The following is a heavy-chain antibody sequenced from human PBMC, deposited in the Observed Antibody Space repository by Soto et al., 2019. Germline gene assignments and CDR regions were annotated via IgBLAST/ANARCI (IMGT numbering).Heavy chain of an antibody. Sequence: LRLSCAASGFTFSSYDMSWVRQAPGKGLAWVSGISDSGGNSYYADSVKGRFTISRDNSKNTLYLEMNSLRAEDTAVYYCAKRRASGVSQAYYIMDVWGQGTTVTVSS. V-gene: IGHV3-23*01. J-gene: IGHJ6*02. D-gene: IGHD6-19*01. CDR2: ISDSGGNS. CDR1: GFTFSSYD. CDR3: AKRRASGVSQAYYIMDV.